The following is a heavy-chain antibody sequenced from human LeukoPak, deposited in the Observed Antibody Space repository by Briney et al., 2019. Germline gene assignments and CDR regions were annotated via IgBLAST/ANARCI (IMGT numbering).Heavy chain of an antibody. CDR3: AGHHPRNTVDF. V-gene: IGHV4-59*08. J-gene: IGHJ4*02. CDR2: ISDIGSI. D-gene: IGHD2-8*02. Sequence: SETLSLTCTVSGGSISSYYWSWIRQPPGKGLEWIAYISDIGSINYDPSLKSRVTISLDTSKNQFSLKLSSVTAADTAVYYCAGHHPRNTVDFWGQGTLVTVSS. CDR1: GGSISSYY.